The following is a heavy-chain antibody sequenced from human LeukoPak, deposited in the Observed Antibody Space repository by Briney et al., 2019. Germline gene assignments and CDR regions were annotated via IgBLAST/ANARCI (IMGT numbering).Heavy chain of an antibody. CDR2: IKTDGSQI. V-gene: IGHV3-7*03. D-gene: IGHD6-19*01. CDR3: AKGSSAWNEVFHFDY. J-gene: IGHJ4*02. CDR1: GFTFSTYW. Sequence: GGSLRLSCAASGFTFSTYWMTWVRQAPGKGLEWVANIKTDGSQIYYVDSVKGRFTISRDNAKNSLYLQMHSLRAEDMALYYCAKGSSAWNEVFHFDYWGQGTLVTVSS.